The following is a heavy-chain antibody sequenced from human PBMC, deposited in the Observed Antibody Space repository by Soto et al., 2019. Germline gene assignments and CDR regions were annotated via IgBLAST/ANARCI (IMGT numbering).Heavy chain of an antibody. CDR2: ISNSGGST. CDR3: AKNQGVELVPLATVDWFDP. CDR1: GFTFSSYA. D-gene: IGHD1-26*01. V-gene: IGHV3-23*01. J-gene: IGHJ5*02. Sequence: PGGSLRLSCAASGFTFSSYAMTWVRQAPGKGLEWVSVISNSGGSTYYADAVKGRFTNSRDKSKNTLYLELNNLSAEDTAVYHCAKNQGVELVPLATVDWFDPWGQGSVVTVSS.